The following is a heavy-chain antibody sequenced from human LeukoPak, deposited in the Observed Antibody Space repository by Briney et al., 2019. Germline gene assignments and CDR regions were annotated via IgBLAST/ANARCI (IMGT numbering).Heavy chain of an antibody. D-gene: IGHD3-22*01. CDR1: GFTFDDYA. Sequence: PLGSLRLSCAASGFTFDDYAMHWVRQAPGKGLVWVSRINSDGSSTSYADSVKGRFTISRDNAKNTLYLQMNSLRAEDTAVYYCARGGRTYYYDSSGYYYRYWGQGTLVTVSS. CDR3: ARGGRTYYYDSSGYYYRY. CDR2: INSDGSST. J-gene: IGHJ4*02. V-gene: IGHV3-74*01.